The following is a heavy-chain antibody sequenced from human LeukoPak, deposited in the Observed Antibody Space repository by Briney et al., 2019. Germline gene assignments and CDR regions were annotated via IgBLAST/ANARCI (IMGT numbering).Heavy chain of an antibody. D-gene: IGHD3-22*01. CDR2: IYPGDSDT. Sequence: GESLKISCRSSGYSFTSYWIGWVRQMPGKGLEWMGIIYPGDSDTRYSPSFQGQVTISADKSISTAYLQWSSLKASDTAMYYCARRDYYDSSGSLDYWGQGTLVTVSS. J-gene: IGHJ4*02. V-gene: IGHV5-51*01. CDR3: ARRDYYDSSGSLDY. CDR1: GYSFTSYW.